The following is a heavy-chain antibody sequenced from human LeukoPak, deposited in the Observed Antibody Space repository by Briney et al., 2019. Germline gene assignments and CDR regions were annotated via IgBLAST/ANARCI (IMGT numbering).Heavy chain of an antibody. CDR2: IDPSDYYI. Sequence: GESLKISCKGFGYSFSNYWITWVRQVPGKGLEWMGSIDPSDYYINHSPSFQGHVAISADRSMSTAYLQWNSLKASDTAMYYCARSSSSWPPSFDYWGQGTLVTVSS. J-gene: IGHJ4*02. V-gene: IGHV5-10-1*01. D-gene: IGHD6-13*01. CDR3: ARSSSSWPPSFDY. CDR1: GYSFSNYW.